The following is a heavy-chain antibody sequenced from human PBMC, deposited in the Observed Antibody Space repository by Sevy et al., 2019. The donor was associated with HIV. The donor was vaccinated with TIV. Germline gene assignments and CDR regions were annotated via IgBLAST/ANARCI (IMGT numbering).Heavy chain of an antibody. V-gene: IGHV3-74*01. CDR1: GLTFRSNW. CDR2: INSDESTT. J-gene: IGHJ6*02. D-gene: IGHD2-2*01. CDR3: VRQRGDTVVLPDVLPDYGMDV. Sequence: GGSLRLSCVASGLTFRSNWMHWVRQAPGKGLVWVSRINSDESTTGYADSVKGRFTISRDNAKNTLYLQMNSLRAEDTAVYYCVRQRGDTVVLPDVLPDYGMDVWGQGTTVTVSS.